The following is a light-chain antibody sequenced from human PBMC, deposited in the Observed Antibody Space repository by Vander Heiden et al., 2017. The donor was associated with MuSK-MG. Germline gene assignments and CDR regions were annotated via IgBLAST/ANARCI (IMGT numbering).Light chain of an antibody. CDR2: SNN. Sequence: QSVLTPPPSASGTPGQRVTISCSGSSPNIGSNTVNWYQQHPGTAPKLLIYSNNQRPSGVPDRFSGSKSGTSASLAISGLQSEDEADYYCAAWDDSLNGLVVFGGGTKLTVL. J-gene: IGLJ2*01. CDR3: AAWDDSLNGLVV. CDR1: SPNIGSNT. V-gene: IGLV1-44*01.